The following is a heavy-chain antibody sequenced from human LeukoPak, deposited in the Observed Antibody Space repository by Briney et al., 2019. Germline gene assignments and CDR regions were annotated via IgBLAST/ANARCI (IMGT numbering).Heavy chain of an antibody. CDR3: ARGQATRYVLLWFGEHDY. CDR2: MNPNSGNT. V-gene: IGHV1-8*01. D-gene: IGHD3-10*01. CDR1: GYTFTRYD. J-gene: IGHJ4*02. Sequence: GASVKVSCKASGYTFTRYDINWVRQATGQGLEWMGWMNPNSGNTGYAQKFQGRVTMTRNTSISTAYMELSSLRSEDTAVYYCARGQATRYVLLWFGEHDYWGQGTLVTVSS.